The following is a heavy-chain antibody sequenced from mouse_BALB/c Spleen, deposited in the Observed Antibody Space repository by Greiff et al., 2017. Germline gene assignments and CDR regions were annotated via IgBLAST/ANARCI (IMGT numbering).Heavy chain of an antibody. V-gene: IGHV5-6*01. CDR3: ARLGGYDEEDGDYYALGY. Sequence: VQLKESGGDLVKPGGSLKLSCAASGFTFSSYGMSWVRQTPDKRLEWVATISSGGSYTYYPDSVKGRFTISRDNAKNTLYLQMSSLKSEDTAMYYCARLGGYDEEDGDYYALGYWGQGTSVTVSS. J-gene: IGHJ4*01. CDR2: ISSGGSYT. D-gene: IGHD2-10*02. CDR1: GFTFSSYG.